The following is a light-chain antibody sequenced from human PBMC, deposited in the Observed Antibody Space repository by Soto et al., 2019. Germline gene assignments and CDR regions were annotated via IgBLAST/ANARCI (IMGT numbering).Light chain of an antibody. V-gene: IGLV3-21*04. Sequence: SYELTQPPSVSVAPGKTARITCGGNNIGSKSGHWYQQKPGQAPVLVIYYDSDRPSGIPERFSGSNSGNTATLTISRVEAGDEADYYCQVWDSSSDHHYVFGTGTKVTVL. J-gene: IGLJ1*01. CDR1: NIGSKS. CDR2: YDS. CDR3: QVWDSSSDHHYV.